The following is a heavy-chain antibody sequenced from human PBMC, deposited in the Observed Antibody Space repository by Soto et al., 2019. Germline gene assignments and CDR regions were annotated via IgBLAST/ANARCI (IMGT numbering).Heavy chain of an antibody. V-gene: IGHV4-59*01. D-gene: IGHD6-13*01. CDR3: ARYRREAVAGYTLDN. CDR2: VYNSGST. CDR1: GGSISSNY. Sequence: SETLSLTCTASGGSISSNYWTWIRQPPGKGLERIGYVYNSGSTNYNPSLKSRVTISEDTSKSQFSLKVNSMTAADTAVYYCARYRREAVAGYTLDNWGQGILVTVSS. J-gene: IGHJ4*02.